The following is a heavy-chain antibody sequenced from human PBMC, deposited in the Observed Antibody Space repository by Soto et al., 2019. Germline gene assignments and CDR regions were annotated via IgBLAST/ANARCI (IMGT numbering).Heavy chain of an antibody. Sequence: TLSLTCAVYGGSFSGYYWSWIRQPPGKGLEWIGEINHSGSTNYNPSLKSRVTISVDTSKNQFSLKLSSVTAADTAVYYCARLRYFDWSQRKYYYGMDVWGQGTTVTVSS. V-gene: IGHV4-34*01. CDR1: GGSFSGYY. D-gene: IGHD3-9*01. CDR2: INHSGST. CDR3: ARLRYFDWSQRKYYYGMDV. J-gene: IGHJ6*02.